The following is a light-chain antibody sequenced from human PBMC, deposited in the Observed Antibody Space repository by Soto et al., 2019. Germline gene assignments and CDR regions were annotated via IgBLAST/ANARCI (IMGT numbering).Light chain of an antibody. Sequence: DSPMTQSPSTLSASXGYRVIITCQASQSISSWLAWYQQKPGKAPKLLIYDASSLESGVPSRFSGSGSGTEFTLTISSLQPDDFATYYCQQYETFSGTFGPGTKVDIK. V-gene: IGKV1-5*01. CDR3: QQYETFSGT. CDR1: QSISSW. CDR2: DAS. J-gene: IGKJ1*01.